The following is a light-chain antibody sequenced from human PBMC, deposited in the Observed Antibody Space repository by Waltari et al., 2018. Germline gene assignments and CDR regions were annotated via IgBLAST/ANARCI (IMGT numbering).Light chain of an antibody. CDR1: QYIGTN. CDR2: GAS. Sequence: EVVMTQSPATLSVSPGEGAALSCGASQYIGTNLAWYQQKRGRAPRLLIYGASPRAAGVPGSFSGSGSGSEFTLTITSLQSDDFAVYFCQQYNDWPLTFGQGTRLEIK. J-gene: IGKJ5*01. V-gene: IGKV3-15*01. CDR3: QQYNDWPLT.